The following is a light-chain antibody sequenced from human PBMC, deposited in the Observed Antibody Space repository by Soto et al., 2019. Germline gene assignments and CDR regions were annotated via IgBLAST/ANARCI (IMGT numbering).Light chain of an antibody. J-gene: IGKJ2*01. CDR3: MQVLQSPRT. V-gene: IGKV2-28*01. Sequence: DIVMTQSPLSLPVTPGEPASISCRSSQSLLHSNGYNYLDWYLQKSGQSPQLLIYLGSNRASGVPDMFGGSGSGTDFTLKISRVEAEDVGVYYCMQVLQSPRTFGQGTKLEIK. CDR1: QSLLHSNGYNY. CDR2: LGS.